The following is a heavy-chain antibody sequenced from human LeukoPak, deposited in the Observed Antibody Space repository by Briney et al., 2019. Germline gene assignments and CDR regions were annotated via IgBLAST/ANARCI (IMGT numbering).Heavy chain of an antibody. CDR3: AKAPKGNIPDY. CDR1: GFTFSSYG. V-gene: IGHV3-30*02. J-gene: IGHJ4*02. D-gene: IGHD2/OR15-2a*01. Sequence: GGSLRLSCAASGFTFSSYGIHWVRQAPGKGLEWVAFIRYDGSNKNYADSVKGRFTISRDNSNNTLYLQMNSLRPEDTAMYYCAKAPKGNIPDYWGQGTLVTVSS. CDR2: IRYDGSNK.